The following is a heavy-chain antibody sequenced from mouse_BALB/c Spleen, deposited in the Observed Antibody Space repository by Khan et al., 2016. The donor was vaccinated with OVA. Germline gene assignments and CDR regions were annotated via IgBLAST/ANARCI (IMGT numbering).Heavy chain of an antibody. V-gene: IGHV3-2*02. Sequence: ESGPGLVKPSQSLSLTCTVTGYSITSDYAWNWIRQFPGNKLEWMGYISYSGNTKYNPSLKSRISITRDTSKNQFFLQLNSVTIEDTDTYDSARIYGGDFDYWGQGTTLTVSS. J-gene: IGHJ2*01. CDR1: GYSITSDYA. CDR3: ARIYGGDFDY. CDR2: ISYSGNT. D-gene: IGHD1-1*01.